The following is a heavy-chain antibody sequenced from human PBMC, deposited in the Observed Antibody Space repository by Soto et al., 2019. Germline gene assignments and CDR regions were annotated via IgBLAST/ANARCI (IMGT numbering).Heavy chain of an antibody. CDR1: GFTFSSYS. D-gene: IGHD3-16*02. CDR2: ISSSSSTI. J-gene: IGHJ5*02. V-gene: IGHV3-48*01. Sequence: GGSLRLSCAASGFTFSSYSMNWVRQAPGKGLEWVSYISSSSSTIYYADSVKGRFTISRDNAKNSLYLQMNSLRAEDTAVYYCARPQPYDYIWGSYRYRFDPWGQGTLVTVSS. CDR3: ARPQPYDYIWGSYRYRFDP.